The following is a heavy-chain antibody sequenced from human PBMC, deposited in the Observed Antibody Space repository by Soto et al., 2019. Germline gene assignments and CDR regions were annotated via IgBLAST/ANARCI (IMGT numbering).Heavy chain of an antibody. Sequence: QVQLVESGGGLVKPGGSMRLSCAASGFTFSDYYMSWIRQAPGKGLEWVSYISSTSSYTNYADSVKGRFTISRDNAKNALYLQMNSLRAEDTAVYYCARGGYGDYGERYFDYWGQGTLVTVSS. D-gene: IGHD4-17*01. CDR1: GFTFSDYY. J-gene: IGHJ4*02. V-gene: IGHV3-11*06. CDR3: ARGGYGDYGERYFDY. CDR2: ISSTSSYT.